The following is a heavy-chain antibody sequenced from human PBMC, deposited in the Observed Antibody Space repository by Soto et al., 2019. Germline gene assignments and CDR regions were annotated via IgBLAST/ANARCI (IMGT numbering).Heavy chain of an antibody. D-gene: IGHD3-22*01. J-gene: IGHJ6*02. CDR1: GGTFRSYA. Sequence: SGKVSCKASGGTFRSYAISWLRQSPGQGLEWMGGIIPIFGTANYAQKFQGRVTITADESTSTAYMELSSLRSEDTAVYYCARGYYDSSGYYELYHYGMDVWGQGTTVTVSS. CDR2: IIPIFGTA. CDR3: ARGYYDSSGYYELYHYGMDV. V-gene: IGHV1-69*13.